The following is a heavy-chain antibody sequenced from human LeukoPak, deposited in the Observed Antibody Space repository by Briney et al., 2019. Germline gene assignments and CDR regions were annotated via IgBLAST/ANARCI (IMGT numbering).Heavy chain of an antibody. J-gene: IGHJ4*02. CDR3: ARVTYGSGIDY. Sequence: GGSLRLSCAASGFTFRSYSMNWVRQAPGKGLEWVSSISSSSSYIYYADSVKGRFTISRDNAKNSLYLQMNSLRAEDTAVYYCARVTYGSGIDYWGQGTLVTVSS. D-gene: IGHD3-10*01. CDR2: ISSSSSYI. V-gene: IGHV3-21*01. CDR1: GFTFRSYS.